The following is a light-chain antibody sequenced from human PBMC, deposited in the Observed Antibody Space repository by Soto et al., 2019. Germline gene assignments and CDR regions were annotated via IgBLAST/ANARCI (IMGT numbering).Light chain of an antibody. V-gene: IGKV1-5*03. CDR1: QSISSW. Sequence: IKMTQSPSTMSASVGDRVTITCRASQSISSWLAWSQQTPGKDPKLLIYKASSLESGVQSRFRGSGSGTEFTLPISSLQPEEFATYDCPQYNSYSTVGKGTKVDIK. CDR2: KAS. J-gene: IGKJ1*01. CDR3: PQYNSYST.